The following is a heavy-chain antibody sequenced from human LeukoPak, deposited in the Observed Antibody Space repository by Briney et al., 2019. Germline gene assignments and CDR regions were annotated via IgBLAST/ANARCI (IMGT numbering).Heavy chain of an antibody. V-gene: IGHV1-3*01. CDR3: ATSGYTYGALDI. Sequence: ASVKVSCKASGYTFTSYAMHWVRQAPGQRLEWMGWINAGNGNTKYSQKFQGWVTMTRDTSISTAYMELTRLRSDDTAMYYCATSGYTYGALDIWGQGTMVTVSS. CDR1: GYTFTSYA. J-gene: IGHJ3*02. D-gene: IGHD5-18*01. CDR2: INAGNGNT.